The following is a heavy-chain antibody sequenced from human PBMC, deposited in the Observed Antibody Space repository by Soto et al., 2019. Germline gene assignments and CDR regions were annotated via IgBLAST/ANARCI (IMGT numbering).Heavy chain of an antibody. V-gene: IGHV1-18*01. CDR3: ARASSYCGGDGYYYYGMDV. Sequence: QVQLVQSGAEVKKPGASVKVSCKASGYTFTSYGITWVRQAPGQGLEWMGGISAYNGNTNYAQKLQGRVTMTTDTSTSTAYMELRSLRSDDTAVYYCARASSYCGGDGYYYYGMDVWGQGTTVTVSS. J-gene: IGHJ6*02. D-gene: IGHD2-21*02. CDR1: GYTFTSYG. CDR2: ISAYNGNT.